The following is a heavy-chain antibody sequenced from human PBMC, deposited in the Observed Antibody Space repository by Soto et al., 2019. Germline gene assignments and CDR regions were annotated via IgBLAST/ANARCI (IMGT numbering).Heavy chain of an antibody. Sequence: QITLKESGPTLVKPTQTLTLTCTFSGFSLNTNEVGVGWIRQPPGKALEWLAVIYWDDDTRYSPSLKSRLTITKDTSKNQVVLTRTNMDPVNTATYYCAPHYGSGSSQYFDYWGQGTLVTVSS. J-gene: IGHJ4*02. V-gene: IGHV2-5*02. CDR2: IYWDDDT. CDR1: GFSLNTNEVG. CDR3: APHYGSGSSQYFDY. D-gene: IGHD3-10*01.